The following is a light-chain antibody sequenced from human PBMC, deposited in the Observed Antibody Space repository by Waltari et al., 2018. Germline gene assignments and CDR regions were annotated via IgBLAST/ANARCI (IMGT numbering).Light chain of an antibody. CDR1: QTVIYSSNNKNY. CDR3: QQYYSTPRT. J-gene: IGKJ4*02. CDR2: CAS. Sequence: DIVMTQSQDSLAVSLGERATINCKSSQTVIYSSNNKNYLAWYQQKPRQPPRLLIYCASARESGVPDRFSGSRSGTDFTLSISSLQAEDVAVYYGQQYYSTPRTFGGGTKVEL. V-gene: IGKV4-1*01.